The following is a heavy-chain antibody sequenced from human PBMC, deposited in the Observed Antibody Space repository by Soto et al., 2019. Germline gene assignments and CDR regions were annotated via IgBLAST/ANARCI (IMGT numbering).Heavy chain of an antibody. CDR3: ASLACSGGSCSRVFDY. D-gene: IGHD2-15*01. CDR1: GGSISSGGYY. CDR2: IYYSGNN. Sequence: QVQLQESGPGLVKPSQTLSLTCTVSGGSISSGGYYWSWIRQHPGKGLEWMGYIYYSGNNYYNTSLKSRFTISVDTSKNKFSLKLSSVPAADTAVYYCASLACSGGSCSRVFDYWGQGTLVTVSS. V-gene: IGHV4-31*03. J-gene: IGHJ4*02.